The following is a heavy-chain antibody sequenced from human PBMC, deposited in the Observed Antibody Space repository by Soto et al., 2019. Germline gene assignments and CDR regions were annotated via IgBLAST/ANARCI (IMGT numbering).Heavy chain of an antibody. Sequence: SPTLSLTCAISGDSFSSTSAAWNWIRHSPSRGPEWLGRTYYRSKWYNDYAVSVKSRITINPYTSKNQFSLQLNSGTPEDTAVYYCARAQQDSGYYDYYYGMDVWGQGTTVTV. D-gene: IGHD5-12*01. CDR1: GDSFSSTSAA. V-gene: IGHV6-1*01. J-gene: IGHJ6*02. CDR3: ARAQQDSGYYDYYYGMDV. CDR2: TYYRSKWYN.